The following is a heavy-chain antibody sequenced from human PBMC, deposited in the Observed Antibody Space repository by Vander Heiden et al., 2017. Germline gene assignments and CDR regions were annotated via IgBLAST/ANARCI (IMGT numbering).Heavy chain of an antibody. D-gene: IGHD6-19*01. V-gene: IGHV3-11*01. CDR2: ISSSGSTI. CDR1: GFTLGDYY. Sequence: QVQLVESGGGLVKTGGSLRRCGATSGFTLGDYYMSWIRQAPGKGLEWVSYISSSGSTIYYADSVKGRFTISRDNAKNSLYLQMNSLRAEDTAVYYCARPPAATAVAGPFDYWGQGTLVTVSS. CDR3: ARPPAATAVAGPFDY. J-gene: IGHJ4*02.